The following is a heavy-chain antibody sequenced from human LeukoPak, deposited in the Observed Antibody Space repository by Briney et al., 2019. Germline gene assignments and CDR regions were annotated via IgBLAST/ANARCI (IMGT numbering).Heavy chain of an antibody. CDR1: GGSISSYY. V-gene: IGHV4-59*01. CDR3: ARGRFLEWLLSNWFDP. J-gene: IGHJ5*02. Sequence: SSETLSLTCSVSGGSISSYYWSWIRQPPGKGLEWIGYIYYSGRTNYNPSLRSRVTISVDTSKNQFSLTLSSVTAADTAVYYCARGRFLEWLLSNWFDPWGQGTLVTVSS. CDR2: IYYSGRT. D-gene: IGHD3-3*01.